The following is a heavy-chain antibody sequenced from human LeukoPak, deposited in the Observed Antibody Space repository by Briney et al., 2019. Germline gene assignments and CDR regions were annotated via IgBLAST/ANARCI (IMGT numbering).Heavy chain of an antibody. V-gene: IGHV3-23*01. J-gene: IGHJ4*02. CDR1: GFTFSSYA. CDR2: ISGSGGST. D-gene: IGHD3-22*01. CDR3: AKAVSDYYDSSGYYDY. Sequence: GGSLRLSCAASGFTFSSYAMSWVRQAPGKGLEWVSAISGSGGSTYYADSVKGRFTISRDNSKNTLYLQMDSLRAEDTAVYYCAKAVSDYYDSSGYYDYWGQGTLVTVSS.